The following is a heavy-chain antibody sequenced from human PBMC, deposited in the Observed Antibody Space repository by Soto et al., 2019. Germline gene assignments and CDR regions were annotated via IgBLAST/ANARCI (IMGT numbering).Heavy chain of an antibody. CDR1: GYTFTSYA. CDR3: AVGWTGITMIVSGMSGAFDI. CDR2: INAGNGNT. D-gene: IGHD3-22*01. V-gene: IGHV1-3*05. J-gene: IGHJ3*02. Sequence: QVQLVQSGAEEKKPGASVKVSCKASGYTFTSYAMHWVRQAPGQRLEWMGWINAGNGNTKYSQKFQGRVTITRDTSASTAYMELSSLRSEDTAVYYCAVGWTGITMIVSGMSGAFDIWGQGTMVTVSS.